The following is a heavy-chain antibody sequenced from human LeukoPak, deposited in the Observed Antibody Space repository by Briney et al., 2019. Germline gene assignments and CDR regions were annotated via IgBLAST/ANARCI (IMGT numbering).Heavy chain of an antibody. V-gene: IGHV4-4*07. Sequence: SETLSLTCTVSTGSISAYYWSWIRQPAGKGLEWIGRIYTSGSTNYNPSLKSRVTMSVDTSKNQFSLKLSSVTAADTAVYYCATLVGSGSYYNAKGVFDIWGQGTMVTVSS. J-gene: IGHJ3*02. CDR2: IYTSGST. CDR1: TGSISAYY. CDR3: ATLVGSGSYYNAKGVFDI. D-gene: IGHD3-10*01.